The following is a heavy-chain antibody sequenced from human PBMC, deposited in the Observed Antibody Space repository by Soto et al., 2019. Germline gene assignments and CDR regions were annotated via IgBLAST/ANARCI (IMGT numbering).Heavy chain of an antibody. Sequence: GASVKVSCKASGYTFTSYAMHWVRHAPGQRLEWMGWINAGNGNTKYSQKFQGRVTITRDTSASTAYMELSSLRSEDTAVYYCARVHSLGLVSPVYWGQGTLVTVSS. J-gene: IGHJ4*02. CDR1: GYTFTSYA. D-gene: IGHD3-9*01. CDR3: ARVHSLGLVSPVY. V-gene: IGHV1-3*01. CDR2: INAGNGNT.